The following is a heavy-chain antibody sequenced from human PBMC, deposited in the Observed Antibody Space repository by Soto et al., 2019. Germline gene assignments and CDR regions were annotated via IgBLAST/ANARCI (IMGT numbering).Heavy chain of an antibody. CDR1: GDSISSSSYY. D-gene: IGHD1-26*01. Sequence: SSETLSLTCTVSGDSISSSSYYWGWIRQPPGKGLEWIGSIYYSGSTYYNPSLKSRVTISVDTSKNQFSLKLSSVTAADTAVYYCARQPRIVGATPMAYYFDYWGQGTLVTVSS. CDR2: IYYSGST. CDR3: ARQPRIVGATPMAYYFDY. V-gene: IGHV4-39*01. J-gene: IGHJ4*02.